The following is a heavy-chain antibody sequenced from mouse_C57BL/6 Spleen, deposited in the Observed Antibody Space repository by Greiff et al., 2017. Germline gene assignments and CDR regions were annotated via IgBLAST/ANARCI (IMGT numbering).Heavy chain of an antibody. D-gene: IGHD2-1*01. J-gene: IGHJ2*01. Sequence: QVQLQQPGAELVRPGSSVKLSCKASGYTFTSYWMHWVKQRPIQGLEWIGNIDPSDSETHYNQKFKDKATLTVDKSSSTAYMQLSSLTSEDSAVDYCARAGGYGNPFDYWGQGTTLTVSS. CDR1: GYTFTSYW. V-gene: IGHV1-52*01. CDR2: IDPSDSET. CDR3: ARAGGYGNPFDY.